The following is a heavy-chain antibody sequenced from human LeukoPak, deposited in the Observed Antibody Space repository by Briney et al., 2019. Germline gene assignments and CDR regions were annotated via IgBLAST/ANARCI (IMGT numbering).Heavy chain of an antibody. CDR3: ARETTVTTQKLTRNDAFDI. Sequence: PSQTLSLTCTVSGGSISSGDYYWSWILQPPGKGLEWIGYIYYSGSTYYNPSLKSRVTISVDTSKNQFSLKLSSVTAADTAVYYCARETTVTTQKLTRNDAFDIWGQGTMVTVSS. CDR2: IYYSGST. V-gene: IGHV4-30-4*01. J-gene: IGHJ3*02. D-gene: IGHD4-17*01. CDR1: GGSISSGDYY.